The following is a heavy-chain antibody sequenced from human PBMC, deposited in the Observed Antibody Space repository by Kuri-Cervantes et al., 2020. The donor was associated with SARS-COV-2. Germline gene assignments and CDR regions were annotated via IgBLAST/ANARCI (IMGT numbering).Heavy chain of an antibody. CDR1: GFTFSSYG. J-gene: IGHJ4*02. V-gene: IGHV3-30*02. CDR2: IRYDGSNK. CDR3: AKDRGIAAADSPGY. Sequence: GESLKISCAASGFTFSSYGMHWVRQAPGKGLEWVAFIRYDGSNKYYADSVKGRFTISRDNSKNTLYLQMNSLRAEDTAVYYCAKDRGIAAADSPGYWGQGTLVTVSS. D-gene: IGHD6-13*01.